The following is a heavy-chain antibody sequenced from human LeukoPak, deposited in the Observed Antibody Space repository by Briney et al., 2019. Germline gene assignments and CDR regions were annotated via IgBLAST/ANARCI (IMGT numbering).Heavy chain of an antibody. CDR2: INPSGGST. CDR3: ARGSLFPHESYFDY. V-gene: IGHV1-46*01. J-gene: IGHJ4*02. Sequence: ASVKVSCKASGYTFTSYYMHWVRQAPGQGLEWMGIINPSGGSTSYAQKFQGRVTITADKSTSTAYMELSSLRSEDTAVYYCARGSLFPHESYFDYWGQGTLVTVSS. CDR1: GYTFTSYY.